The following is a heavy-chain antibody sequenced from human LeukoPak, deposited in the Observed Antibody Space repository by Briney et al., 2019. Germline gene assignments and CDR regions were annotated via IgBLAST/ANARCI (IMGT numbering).Heavy chain of an antibody. CDR3: AKAPRNYGSVKAIDY. J-gene: IGHJ4*02. CDR2: ISGGGTT. D-gene: IGHD3-10*01. Sequence: PGGSLRLSCAASGFIFSDYGMTWVRQAPGKGLEWVSAISGGGTTYYADSVKGRFTISRDNSKNTLYLQMNSLRAEDTAVYYCAKAPRNYGSVKAIDYWGQGTLVTVSS. V-gene: IGHV3-23*01. CDR1: GFIFSDYG.